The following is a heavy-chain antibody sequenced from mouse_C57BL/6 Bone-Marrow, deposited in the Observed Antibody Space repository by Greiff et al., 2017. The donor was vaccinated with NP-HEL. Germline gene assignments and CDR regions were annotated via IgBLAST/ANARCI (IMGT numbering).Heavy chain of an antibody. V-gene: IGHV1-5*01. D-gene: IGHD2-5*01. Sequence: DVKLQESGTVLARPGASVKMSCKTSGYTFTSYWMHWVKQRPGQGLEWIGAIYPGNSDTSYNQKFKGKAKLTAVTSASTAYMELSSLTNEDSAVYYCTRVYSKEGAMDYWGQGTSVTVSS. CDR3: TRVYSKEGAMDY. CDR2: IYPGNSDT. J-gene: IGHJ4*01. CDR1: GYTFTSYW.